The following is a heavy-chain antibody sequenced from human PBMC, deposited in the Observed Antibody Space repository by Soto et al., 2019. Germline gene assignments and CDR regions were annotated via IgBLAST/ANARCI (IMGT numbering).Heavy chain of an antibody. CDR2: VYHSGST. Sequence: SETLSLTCTVSVGSIRSGGYSCSWIRQPPWKGLEWIGYVYHSGSTYYSSSLKSRVTISVDLSKNQISLKLTSVTAADTAVYYCARGVSSSLKRFSYGMEVWGQGTTVTVSS. CDR1: VGSIRSGGYS. V-gene: IGHV4-30-2*01. CDR3: ARGVSSSLKRFSYGMEV. J-gene: IGHJ6*01. D-gene: IGHD6-6*01.